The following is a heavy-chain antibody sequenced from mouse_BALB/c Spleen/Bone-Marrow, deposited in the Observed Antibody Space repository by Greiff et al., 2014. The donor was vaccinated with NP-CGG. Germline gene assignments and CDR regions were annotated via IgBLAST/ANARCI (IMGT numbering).Heavy chain of an antibody. V-gene: IGHV3-2*02. CDR1: GYSITNVYA. CDR2: ISYSGST. CDR3: ARGHYYGYGYFDV. Sequence: VQLQQSGPGLVKPSQSLSLTCTVTGYSITNVYAWNWIRQFPGNKLEWLGYISYSGSTSYILSLKSRISITRDTSKNQFFLQLSSVTTEDTATYYCARGHYYGYGYFDVWGAGTTVTVSS. D-gene: IGHD1-2*01. J-gene: IGHJ1*01.